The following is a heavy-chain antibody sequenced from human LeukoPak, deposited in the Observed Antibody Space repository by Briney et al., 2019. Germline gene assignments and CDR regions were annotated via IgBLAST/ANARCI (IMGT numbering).Heavy chain of an antibody. Sequence: SETLSLTCTVSGYSISSGYFWGWIRQPPGKGLEWIGTIYHSGSTYYNASLESRVTISVDTSKNQFSLKLSSVTAADTAVYYCARHAFGYSYGYGNWFDPWGQGTLVTVSS. CDR1: GYSISSGYF. D-gene: IGHD5-18*01. CDR3: ARHAFGYSYGYGNWFDP. V-gene: IGHV4-38-2*02. J-gene: IGHJ5*02. CDR2: IYHSGST.